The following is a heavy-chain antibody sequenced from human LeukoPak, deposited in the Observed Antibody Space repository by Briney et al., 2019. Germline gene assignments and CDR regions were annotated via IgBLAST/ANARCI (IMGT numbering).Heavy chain of an antibody. CDR2: ISGSGGST. J-gene: IGHJ4*02. D-gene: IGHD3-10*01. CDR3: AKAGSGSYYSTIDY. V-gene: IGHV3-23*01. CDR1: GFTFSSYA. Sequence: PGGSLRLSCAASGFTFSSYAMSWVRQASGKGLEWVSAISGSGGSTYYADSVKGRFTISRDNSKNTLYLQMNSLGAEDTAVYYCAKAGSGSYYSTIDYWGQGILVTVSS.